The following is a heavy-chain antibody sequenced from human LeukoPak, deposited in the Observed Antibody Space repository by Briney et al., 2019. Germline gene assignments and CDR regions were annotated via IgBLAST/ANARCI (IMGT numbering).Heavy chain of an antibody. J-gene: IGHJ4*02. CDR2: IYYIGST. D-gene: IGHD3-10*01. V-gene: IGHV4-39*07. Sequence: SETLSLTCTVSGGSISSSSYYWGWIRQPPGKGLEWIGSIYYIGSTYYNPSLKSRVTISVDTSKNQFSLKLSSVTAADTAVYYCARERAGVIAIFDYWGQGTLVTVSS. CDR3: ARERAGVIAIFDY. CDR1: GGSISSSSYY.